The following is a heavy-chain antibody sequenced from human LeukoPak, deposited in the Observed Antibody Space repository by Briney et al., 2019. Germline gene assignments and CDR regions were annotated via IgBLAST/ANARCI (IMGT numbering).Heavy chain of an antibody. V-gene: IGHV3-66*01. CDR3: ARDPPAVLIDTYG. J-gene: IGHJ4*02. Sequence: PGGSPRLSCTASGFIVTNNYINWVRQAPGKGLEWVSLVYSGGSTYYADSVKGRFTISRDNSKNMVYLQMNSLRAEDTAMYYCARDPPAVLIDTYGWDQGTLVTVSS. CDR2: VYSGGST. CDR1: GFIVTNNY. D-gene: IGHD2-8*01.